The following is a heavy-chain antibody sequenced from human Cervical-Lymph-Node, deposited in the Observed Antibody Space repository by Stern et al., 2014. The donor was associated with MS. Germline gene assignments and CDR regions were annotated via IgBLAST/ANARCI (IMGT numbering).Heavy chain of an antibody. CDR2: ISYDGSSQ. CDR3: ARPAAARYFDY. Sequence: QLVESGGGVVQPWRSLRLSCATSGFTFGRHSMHWVRQAPGKGLEWVAIISYDGSSQHYADSVKGRFTISRSNSNNTLYLQMNSLRVEDTAMYYCARPAAARYFDYWGQGSQVTVSS. V-gene: IGHV3-30-3*01. D-gene: IGHD6-25*01. J-gene: IGHJ4*02. CDR1: GFTFGRHS.